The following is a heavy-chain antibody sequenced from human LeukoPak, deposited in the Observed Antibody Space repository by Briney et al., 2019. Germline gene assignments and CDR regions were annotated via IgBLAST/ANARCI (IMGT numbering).Heavy chain of an antibody. V-gene: IGHV3-23*01. CDR2: ISGSGGST. Sequence: PGGSLRLSCAASGFTFSSYAMSWVRQAPGKGLEWVSAISGSGGSTYYADSVKGRFTISRDNSKNTLYLQMNSLRAEDTAVYYCAKGGGVPAAIGDYYYYYYMDVWGKGTTVTVSS. CDR1: GFTFSSYA. D-gene: IGHD2-2*02. J-gene: IGHJ6*03. CDR3: AKGGGVPAAIGDYYYYYYMDV.